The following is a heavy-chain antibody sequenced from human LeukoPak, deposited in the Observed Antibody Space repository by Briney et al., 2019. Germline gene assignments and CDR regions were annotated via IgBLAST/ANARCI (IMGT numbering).Heavy chain of an antibody. CDR1: GGSMNNYY. CDR3: ARWLRYSSRYNDF. J-gene: IGHJ4*02. Sequence: PSETLSLTCTVAGGSMNNYYWSWIRQPPGKGLEWIGYIFYSGSTNYNPSLKSRVTIPVDTSKNQFSLKLSSVTAADTAVYYCARWLRYSSRYNDFWGQGTLVTVSS. CDR2: IFYSGST. V-gene: IGHV4-59*01. D-gene: IGHD6-13*01.